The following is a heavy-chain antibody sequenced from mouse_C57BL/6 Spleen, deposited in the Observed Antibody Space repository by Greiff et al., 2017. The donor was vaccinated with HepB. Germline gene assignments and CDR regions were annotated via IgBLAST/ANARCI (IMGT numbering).Heavy chain of an antibody. D-gene: IGHD2-1*01. CDR1: GYTFTDYE. J-gene: IGHJ2*01. CDR3: TSYYYGNYDY. CDR2: IDPETGGT. Sequence: VQLQQSGAELVRPGASVTLSCKASGYTFTDYEMHWVKQTPVHGLEWIGAIDPETGGTAYNQKFKGKAILTADKSSSTAYMELRSLTSEDSDVYYCTSYYYGNYDYWGQGTTLTVSS. V-gene: IGHV1-15*01.